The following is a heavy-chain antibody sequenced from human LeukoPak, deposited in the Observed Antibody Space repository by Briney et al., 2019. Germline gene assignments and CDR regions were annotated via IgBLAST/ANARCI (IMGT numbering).Heavy chain of an antibody. J-gene: IGHJ5*02. D-gene: IGHD3-10*01. V-gene: IGHV3-23*01. CDR2: ISGSGGST. CDR3: AKVRMVRGKGASNWFDP. CDR1: GFTFGSYG. Sequence: GGSLRLSCAASGFTFGSYGMSWVRQAPGKGLEWVSGISGSGGSTYYADSVKGRFTISRDNSKNTLYLQMNSLRAEDTAVYYCAKVRMVRGKGASNWFDPWGQGTLVTVSS.